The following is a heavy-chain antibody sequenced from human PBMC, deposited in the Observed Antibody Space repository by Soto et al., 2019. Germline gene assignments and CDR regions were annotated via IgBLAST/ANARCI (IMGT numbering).Heavy chain of an antibody. V-gene: IGHV4-34*01. CDR2: INPDGAT. Sequence: PSETLSLTCAVYGGSFSGYYWDWIRQPPGKGLEWIGEINPDGATNYTPSLRGRVTISIDTSRNQFSLKLSSVTAADTAVYYCARGLTLGALPSRFHSWGKGTQVTVSS. D-gene: IGHD3-16*02. J-gene: IGHJ5*01. CDR3: ARGLTLGALPSRFHS. CDR1: GGSFSGYY.